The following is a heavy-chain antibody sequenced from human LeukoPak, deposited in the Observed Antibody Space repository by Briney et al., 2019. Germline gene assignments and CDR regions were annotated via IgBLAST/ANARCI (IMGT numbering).Heavy chain of an antibody. Sequence: SETLSLTCAVYGGSFSIYYWSWIRQPPGKGLEWIGEINHRGSTNYNPSLKSRVTISVDTSKNQFSLKLSSVTAADTAVYYCARGFAVLRYFDWLSGNNWFDPWGQGTLVTVSS. CDR2: INHRGST. J-gene: IGHJ5*02. CDR1: GGSFSIYY. D-gene: IGHD3-9*01. CDR3: ARGFAVLRYFDWLSGNNWFDP. V-gene: IGHV4-34*01.